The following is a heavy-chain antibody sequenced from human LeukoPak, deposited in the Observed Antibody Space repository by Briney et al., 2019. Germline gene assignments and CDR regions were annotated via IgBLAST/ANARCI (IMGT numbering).Heavy chain of an antibody. CDR2: INPNSGGT. D-gene: IGHD1-26*01. Sequence: ASVKVSCKASGYTFTGYYMHWVRQAPGQGLEWMGRINPNSGGTNYAQNFQGRVTMTRDTSISIAYMELSRLRSDDTAVYYCAKEKLNMEPAYDYWGQGTLVTVSS. CDR1: GYTFTGYY. V-gene: IGHV1-2*06. CDR3: AKEKLNMEPAYDY. J-gene: IGHJ4*02.